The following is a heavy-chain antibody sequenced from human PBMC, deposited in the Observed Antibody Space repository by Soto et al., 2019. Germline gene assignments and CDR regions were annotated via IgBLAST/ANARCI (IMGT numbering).Heavy chain of an antibody. Sequence: EVRLLESGGGLVQPGGSLRLSCAASGFPFSSRAMSWVRQAPGQGLEWVSAISGSGTITYYADSVKGRFTISRDTSKNTLYLQMNSLRADATAVYYCAEWARYCSGDDCRAWGQGTLVTVSS. CDR1: GFPFSSRA. J-gene: IGHJ5*02. CDR3: AEWARYCSGDDCRA. CDR2: ISGSGTIT. D-gene: IGHD2-15*01. V-gene: IGHV3-23*01.